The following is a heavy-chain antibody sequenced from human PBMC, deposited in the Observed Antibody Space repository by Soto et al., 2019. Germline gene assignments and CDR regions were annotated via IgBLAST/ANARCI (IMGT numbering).Heavy chain of an antibody. CDR2: IYYSGST. J-gene: IGHJ5*02. D-gene: IGHD2-2*01. Sequence: QVQLQESGPGLVKPSETLSLTCTVSGGSISSYYWSWIRQPPGKGLEWIGYIYYSGSTNYNPSLKTRVPISVDTSKHQFSLKLSSVTAADTTVYYCARSYCSSTSCYAWWFAPWGQGTLVTVSS. CDR3: ARSYCSSTSCYAWWFAP. CDR1: GGSISSYY. V-gene: IGHV4-59*08.